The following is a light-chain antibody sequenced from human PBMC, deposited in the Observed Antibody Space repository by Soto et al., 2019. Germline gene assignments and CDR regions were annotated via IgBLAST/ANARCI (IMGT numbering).Light chain of an antibody. CDR2: EVN. CDR1: SSDVGGYNY. Sequence: QSALTQPPSASGSPGQSVTISCTGTSSDVGGYNYVSWYQQHPGKAPKLMIYEVNKRPSGVPDRFSGSKSGTTASLTVSGLQAEDEADYYRSSYAGSSSYVFGTGTKLTVL. CDR3: SSYAGSSSYV. J-gene: IGLJ1*01. V-gene: IGLV2-8*01.